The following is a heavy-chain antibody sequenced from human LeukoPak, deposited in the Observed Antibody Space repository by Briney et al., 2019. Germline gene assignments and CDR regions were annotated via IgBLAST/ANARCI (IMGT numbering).Heavy chain of an antibody. CDR2: ISGSGGST. Sequence: PGGSLRLSCAASGFTFSNSAMTWVRQTPGKGLEWVSAISGSGGSTYYADSVKGRFTISRDNSKNTLYLQMNSLRAEDTAVYYCAKCWDYEFCYMDVWGKGTTVTISS. CDR1: GFTFSNSA. CDR3: AKCWDYEFCYMDV. D-gene: IGHD6-13*01. J-gene: IGHJ6*03. V-gene: IGHV3-23*01.